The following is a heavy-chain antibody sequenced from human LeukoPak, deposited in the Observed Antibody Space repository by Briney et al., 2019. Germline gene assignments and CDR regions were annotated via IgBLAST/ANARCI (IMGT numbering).Heavy chain of an antibody. CDR1: GFTFSSYS. Sequence: GGSLRLSCAASGFTFSSYSMNWVRQAPGKGLEWVSSISSSSSYIYYADSVEGRFTISRDNAKNSLYLQMNSLRAEDTAVYYCARAQVAGTVDYWGQGTLVTVSS. CDR2: ISSSSSYI. D-gene: IGHD6-19*01. V-gene: IGHV3-21*01. J-gene: IGHJ4*02. CDR3: ARAQVAGTVDY.